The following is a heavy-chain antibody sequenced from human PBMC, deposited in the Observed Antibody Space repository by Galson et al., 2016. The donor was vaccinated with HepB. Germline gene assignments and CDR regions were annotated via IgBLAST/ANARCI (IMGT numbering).Heavy chain of an antibody. Sequence: PALVKPTQTLTLTCTFSGFSLSSLGLGVSWIRQPPGKALEWLALIFWDDDKRYSPSLKTRLTITKDTSKNQVVLTMTNVDPVDTGIYYCARRALWGGMDVWGQGTTVTVSS. CDR3: ARRALWGGMDV. J-gene: IGHJ6*02. V-gene: IGHV2-5*02. D-gene: IGHD3-10*01. CDR1: GFSLSSLGLG. CDR2: IFWDDDK.